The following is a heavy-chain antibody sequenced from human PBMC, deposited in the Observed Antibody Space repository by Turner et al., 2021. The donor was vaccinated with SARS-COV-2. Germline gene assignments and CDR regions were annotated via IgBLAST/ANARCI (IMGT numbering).Heavy chain of an antibody. D-gene: IGHD1-1*01. V-gene: IGHV3-30*03. J-gene: IGHJ3*02. CDR3: ATNCPTNAFDI. CDR2: ISFDGTNK. Sequence: QVQLVESGGGVVQPGRSLRLSCAASGFTFSGYAMHGVRQAPGKGLEWVAVISFDGTNKFYADSVKGRFTISRDNSKNTLYLQMNSLRTEDTAVYYCATNCPTNAFDIWGQGTMVTVSS. CDR1: GFTFSGYA.